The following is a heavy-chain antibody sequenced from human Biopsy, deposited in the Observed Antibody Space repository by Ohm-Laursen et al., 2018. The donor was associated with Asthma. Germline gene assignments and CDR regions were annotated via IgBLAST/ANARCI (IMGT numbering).Heavy chain of an antibody. J-gene: IGHJ6*02. Sequence: SSVKVSCKASGDSFSNYAISWVRQAPGQGLEWMGWINPNSGGTNYAQKFQGWVTMTRDTSISTAYTELSRLRSDDTAVYYCARELELGGVGFGYYYYGMDVWGQGTTVTVSS. CDR1: GDSFSNYA. CDR3: ARELELGGVGFGYYYYGMDV. CDR2: INPNSGGT. D-gene: IGHD1-7*01. V-gene: IGHV1-2*04.